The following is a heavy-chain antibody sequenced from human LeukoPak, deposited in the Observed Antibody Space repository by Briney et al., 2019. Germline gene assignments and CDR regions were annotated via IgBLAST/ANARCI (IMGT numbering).Heavy chain of an antibody. CDR2: LNPSGGSS. V-gene: IGHV1-46*01. Sequence: GASVKVSCKASGYTVTSYYMHWVRQAPGQGLEWMAILNPSGGSSNYAQKFQGRATLTRAMSTGTVYMELSSLRSEDPAVYYCASVYKHGMDVWGQGTTVIVSS. CDR1: GYTVTSYY. D-gene: IGHD5-24*01. CDR3: ASVYKHGMDV. J-gene: IGHJ6*02.